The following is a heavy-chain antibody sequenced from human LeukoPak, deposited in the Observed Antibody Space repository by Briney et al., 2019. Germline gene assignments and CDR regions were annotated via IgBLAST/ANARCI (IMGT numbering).Heavy chain of an antibody. CDR2: IIPIFGTA. D-gene: IGHD3-10*01. CDR3: ASPRPLGYYYGSGSYRDPFDY. Sequence: VASVKVSCKASGGTFSSYAIGWVRQAPGQGLEWMGGIIPIFGTANYAQKFQGRVTITADKSTSTAYMELSSLRSEDTAVYYCASPRPLGYYYGSGSYRDPFDYWGQGTLVTVSS. CDR1: GGTFSSYA. V-gene: IGHV1-69*06. J-gene: IGHJ4*02.